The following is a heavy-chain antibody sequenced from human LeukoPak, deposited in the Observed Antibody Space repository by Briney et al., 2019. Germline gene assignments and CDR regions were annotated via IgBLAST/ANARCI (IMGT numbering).Heavy chain of an antibody. J-gene: IGHJ5*02. V-gene: IGHV4-34*01. D-gene: IGHD6-13*01. CDR2: IYYSGST. CDR1: GGSFSGYY. Sequence: SETLSLTCAVYGGSFSGYYWSWLRQPPGKGLEWIGSIYYSGSTYYNPSLKSRVTISVDTSKNQFSLKLSSVTAADTAVYYCARAAASNLGYTSWYVFDPWGQGTLVTVSS. CDR3: ARAAASNLGYTSWYVFDP.